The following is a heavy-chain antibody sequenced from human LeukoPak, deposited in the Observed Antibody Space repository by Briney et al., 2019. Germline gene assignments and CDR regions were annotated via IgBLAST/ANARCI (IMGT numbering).Heavy chain of an antibody. CDR1: GSTFSSYW. Sequence: PGGSLRLSCAASGSTFSSYWMSWVRQAPGKGLEWVANIKQDGSEKYYVDSVKGRFTISRDNAKNSLYLQMNSLRAEDTAVYYCARDGGYDSSGYYYVLNWFDPWGQGTLVTVSS. V-gene: IGHV3-7*01. J-gene: IGHJ5*02. CDR3: ARDGGYDSSGYYYVLNWFDP. D-gene: IGHD3-22*01. CDR2: IKQDGSEK.